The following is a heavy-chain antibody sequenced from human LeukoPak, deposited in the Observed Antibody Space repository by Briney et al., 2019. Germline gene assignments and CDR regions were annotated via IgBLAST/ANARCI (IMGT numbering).Heavy chain of an antibody. CDR1: GGTFSSYA. D-gene: IGHD3-10*01. V-gene: IGHV1-69*06. CDR2: IIPIFGTA. CDR3: ARGVWFGELLFDY. J-gene: IGHJ4*02. Sequence: ASVKVSCKASGGTFSSYAISWVRQAPGQGLEWMGGIIPIFGTANYAQKFQGRVTITADKSTSTAYMELSSLRSEDTAVYYCARGVWFGELLFDYWGQGTLVTASS.